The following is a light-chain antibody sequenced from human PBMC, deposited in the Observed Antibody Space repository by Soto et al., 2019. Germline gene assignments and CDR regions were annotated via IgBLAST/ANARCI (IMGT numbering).Light chain of an antibody. V-gene: IGKV3-15*01. Sequence: EIVMTQSPATLAGSPGETVTLSCRASQSLSGNLAWYQQKPGQAPRLLIFRASTRATGVPARFSGRGSGTEFTLTISGLQSEDFAVYYCQQYSQWPPWTFXPGTKADIK. J-gene: IGKJ1*01. CDR2: RAS. CDR3: QQYSQWPPWT. CDR1: QSLSGN.